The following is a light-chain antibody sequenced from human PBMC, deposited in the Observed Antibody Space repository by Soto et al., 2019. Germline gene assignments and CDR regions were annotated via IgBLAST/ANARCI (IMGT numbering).Light chain of an antibody. J-gene: IGKJ1*01. CDR2: DAS. Sequence: DIQMTQSPSTLSASVGDRVTITCRASQSVSDWLAWYQQKPGKAPKLLIYDASSLESAVPSRFSGSGSGTEFTLTISSLQPDDFATYYCQQYNSYTWRFGQGTKVEIK. V-gene: IGKV1-5*01. CDR1: QSVSDW. CDR3: QQYNSYTWR.